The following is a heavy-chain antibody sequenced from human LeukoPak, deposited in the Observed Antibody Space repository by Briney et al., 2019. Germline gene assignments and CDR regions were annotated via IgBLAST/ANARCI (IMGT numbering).Heavy chain of an antibody. V-gene: IGHV3-15*01. CDR2: IRSKTDGGTT. D-gene: IGHD6-19*01. J-gene: IGHJ4*02. CDR1: GFTFRTYS. CDR3: ATGTEQQWLSLDY. Sequence: GGSLRLSCAASGFTFRTYSMNWVRQAPGKGLEWVGRIRSKTDGGTTDYAAPVKGRFTISRDDSKNTLYLQMNSLKTEDTAVYFCATGTEQQWLSLDYWGQGTLVTVSS.